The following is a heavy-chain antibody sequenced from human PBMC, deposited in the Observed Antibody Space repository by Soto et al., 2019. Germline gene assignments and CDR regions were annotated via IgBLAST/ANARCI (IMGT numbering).Heavy chain of an antibody. CDR3: ARDPSNSSGSRIWFDP. CDR1: GGTFNNCA. Sequence: SVKVSCKASGGTFNNCAISWVRQAPGQGLEWMGGIIPMFGTANYAQKFQGRVTITADESTSTAYMELRSLTSADTAVYYCARDPSNSSGSRIWFDPWGQGAPVTVSS. CDR2: IIPMFGTA. V-gene: IGHV1-69*13. D-gene: IGHD3-22*01. J-gene: IGHJ5*02.